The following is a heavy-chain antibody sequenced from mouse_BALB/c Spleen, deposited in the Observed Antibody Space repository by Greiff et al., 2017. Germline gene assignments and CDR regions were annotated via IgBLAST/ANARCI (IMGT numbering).Heavy chain of an antibody. Sequence: EVKVVESGGGLVKPGGSLKLSCAASGFTFSDYYMYWVRQTPEKRLEWVATISDGGSYTYYPDSVKGRFTISRDNAKNNLYLQMSSLKSEDTAMYYCARGEETTGFAYWGQGTLVTVSA. V-gene: IGHV5-4*02. CDR3: ARGEETTGFAY. CDR2: ISDGGSYT. D-gene: IGHD2-12*01. CDR1: GFTFSDYY. J-gene: IGHJ3*01.